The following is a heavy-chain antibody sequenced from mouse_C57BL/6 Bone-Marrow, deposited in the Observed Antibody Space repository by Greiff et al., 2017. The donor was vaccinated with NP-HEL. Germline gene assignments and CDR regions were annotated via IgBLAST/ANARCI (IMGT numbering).Heavy chain of an antibody. CDR1: GFTFSDYG. J-gene: IGHJ1*03. Sequence: EVQLVESGGGLVKPGGSLKLSCAASGFTFSDYGMHWVRQAPEKGLEWVAYISSGSSTIYYADTVKGRFTISRDNAKNTLFLQMTSLRSEDTAMYYCARPITTVRYFDVWGTGTTVTVSS. V-gene: IGHV5-17*01. CDR2: ISSGSSTI. CDR3: ARPITTVRYFDV. D-gene: IGHD1-1*01.